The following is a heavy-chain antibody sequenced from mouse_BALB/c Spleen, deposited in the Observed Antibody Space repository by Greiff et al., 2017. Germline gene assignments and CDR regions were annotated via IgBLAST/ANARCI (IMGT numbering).Heavy chain of an antibody. CDR2: ISYSGST. V-gene: IGHV3-2*02. Sequence: VQLQQSGPGLVKPSQSLSLTCTVTGYSITSDYAWNWIRQFPGNKLEWMGYISYSGSTSYNPSLKSRISITRDTSKNQFFLQLNSVTTEDTATYYCALYGSSPLYAMDYWGQGTSVTVSS. J-gene: IGHJ4*01. D-gene: IGHD1-1*01. CDR1: GYSITSDYA. CDR3: ALYGSSPLYAMDY.